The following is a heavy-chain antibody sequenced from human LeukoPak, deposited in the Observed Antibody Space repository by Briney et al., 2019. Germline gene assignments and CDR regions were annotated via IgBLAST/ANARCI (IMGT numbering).Heavy chain of an antibody. Sequence: SETLSLTCAVYGGSFSGYYWSWIRQPPGKGLEWIGSIYYSGSTYYNPSLKSRVTISVDTSKNQFSLKLSSVTAADTAVYYCARTDYGDGYYYYYMDVWGKGTTVTISS. D-gene: IGHD4-17*01. CDR3: ARTDYGDGYYYYYMDV. J-gene: IGHJ6*03. V-gene: IGHV4-34*01. CDR1: GGSFSGYY. CDR2: IYYSGST.